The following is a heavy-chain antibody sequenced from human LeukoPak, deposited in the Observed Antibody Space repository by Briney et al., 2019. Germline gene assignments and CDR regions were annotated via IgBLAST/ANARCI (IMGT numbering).Heavy chain of an antibody. J-gene: IGHJ4*02. CDR3: ARSPYTSGWYGVGY. CDR2: IKQDGSEK. D-gene: IGHD6-19*01. Sequence: GGSLRLSCAASGFTFSSYWRSWVRQAPGKGLEWVANIKQDGSEKDYVDSVKGRFTIARDNAKNSLYLQLNSLRAEDTAVYHCARSPYTSGWYGVGYWGQGTLVTVSS. CDR1: GFTFSSYW. V-gene: IGHV3-7*01.